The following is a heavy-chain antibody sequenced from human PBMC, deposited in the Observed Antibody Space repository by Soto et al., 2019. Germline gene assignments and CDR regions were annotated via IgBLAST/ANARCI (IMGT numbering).Heavy chain of an antibody. CDR3: AREYSYHFDP. CDR2: IYSSGSS. V-gene: IGHV4-4*07. D-gene: IGHD5-18*01. J-gene: IGHJ5*02. Sequence: QVQLQESGPGLVKPSETLSLTCTVSGDAISGYHWSWIRQPAGEGLEWIGRIYSSGSSNYNPSLKSRVPMSVDTSNNQFSLKLNSVTAADTAVYYCAREYSYHFDPWGQGTLVTVSS. CDR1: GDAISGYH.